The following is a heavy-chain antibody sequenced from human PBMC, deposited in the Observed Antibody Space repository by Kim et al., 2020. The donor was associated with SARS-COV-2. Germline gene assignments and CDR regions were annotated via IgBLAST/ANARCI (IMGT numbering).Heavy chain of an antibody. CDR3: ARGGRIEAYYYGMDV. J-gene: IGHJ6*02. V-gene: IGHV1-3*01. CDR1: GYTFTSYA. Sequence: ASVKVSCKASGYTFTSYAMHWVRQAPGQRLEWMGWINAGNGNTKYSQKFQGRVTITRDTSASTAYMELSSLRSEDTAVYYCARGGRIEAYYYGMDVWGQGTTVTVSS. CDR2: INAGNGNT. D-gene: IGHD3-16*01.